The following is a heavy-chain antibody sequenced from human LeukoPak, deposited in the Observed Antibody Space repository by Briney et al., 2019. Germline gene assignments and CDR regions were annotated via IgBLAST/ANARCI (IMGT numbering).Heavy chain of an antibody. D-gene: IGHD3-22*01. Sequence: GGSLRLSCAASGFTFSSYDMSWVRQAPGKGLEWVSVIGSSGGSTYYADSVKGRFTISRDNSKNTLYLQMNSLRAEDTAVYYCASRNYYDSSGLLDYWGQGTLVTVSS. CDR3: ASRNYYDSSGLLDY. V-gene: IGHV3-23*01. CDR1: GFTFSSYD. J-gene: IGHJ4*02. CDR2: IGSSGGST.